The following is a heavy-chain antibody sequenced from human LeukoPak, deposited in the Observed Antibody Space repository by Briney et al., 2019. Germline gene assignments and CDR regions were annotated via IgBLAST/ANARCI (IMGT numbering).Heavy chain of an antibody. V-gene: IGHV3-49*03. D-gene: IGHD3-22*01. CDR3: SRDQGADYYDSSGYYDS. Sequence: GGSLRLSCRASGFIFGEDAMSWFRQAPGKGLEWIAFIRSKPSGGTTEYAASVKGRFTISRDDSKYIAYLQMKSLKIEDTAVYYCSRDQGADYYDSSGYYDSWGQGTLVTVSS. CDR2: IRSKPSGGTT. J-gene: IGHJ5*01. CDR1: GFIFGEDA.